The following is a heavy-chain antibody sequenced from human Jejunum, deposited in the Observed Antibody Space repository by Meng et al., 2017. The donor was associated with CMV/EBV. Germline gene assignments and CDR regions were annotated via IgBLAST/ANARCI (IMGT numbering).Heavy chain of an antibody. CDR3: TRASKEQLVVPLEP. CDR2: VIPLIGKP. D-gene: IGHD6-13*01. V-gene: IGHV1-69*06. CDR1: GANFISFD. Sequence: KSSGANFISFDISWVRQAPGQGLEWMGGVIPLIGKPRYAQKFQDRLTITADRSTTTVYMELSSLTHADTAVYFCTRASKEQLVVPLEPWGQGTLVTVSS. J-gene: IGHJ5*02.